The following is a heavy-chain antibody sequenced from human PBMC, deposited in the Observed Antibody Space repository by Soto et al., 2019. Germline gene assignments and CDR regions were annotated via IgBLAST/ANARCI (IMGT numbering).Heavy chain of an antibody. CDR1: AYTFTGYY. CDR2: INPNSGGT. V-gene: IGHV1-2*02. J-gene: IGHJ4*02. Sequence: ASVKVSCKASAYTFTGYYMHWLRQAPGQGLEWMAWINPNSGGTHYAQKFQGRVALTRDTSISTAYMELSSLTSDDTAVYFCARGGPIEVVVGAPPPFSFWGQGTLVTVSS. CDR3: ARGGPIEVVVGAPPPFSF. D-gene: IGHD2-15*01.